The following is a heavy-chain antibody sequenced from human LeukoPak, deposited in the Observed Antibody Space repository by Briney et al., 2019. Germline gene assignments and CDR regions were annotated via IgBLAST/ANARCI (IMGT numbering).Heavy chain of an antibody. V-gene: IGHV3-23*01. CDR3: AKVGSPYSSLGWFDP. CDR1: GFTFSSYA. Sequence: PGGSLRLPCAASGFTFSSYAMSWVRQAPGKGLEWVSAISGSGGSTYYADSVKGRFTISRDNSKNTLYLQMNSLRAEDTAVYYCAKVGSPYSSLGWFDPWGQGTLVTVSS. J-gene: IGHJ5*02. D-gene: IGHD6-13*01. CDR2: ISGSGGST.